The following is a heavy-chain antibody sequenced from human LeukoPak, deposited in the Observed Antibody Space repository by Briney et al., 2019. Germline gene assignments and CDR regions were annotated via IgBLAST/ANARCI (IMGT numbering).Heavy chain of an antibody. Sequence: GGSLRLSCAASGFIFRDHSMHWARQIPGKGLVWVSRINPDGSTNYADSVKGRFAISRDNAKNTLYLQMKSLRVDDSSLYFCVRALGGSDDYWGQGTLVTVSS. D-gene: IGHD1-26*01. CDR3: VRALGGSDDY. J-gene: IGHJ4*02. CDR2: INPDGST. V-gene: IGHV3-74*01. CDR1: GFIFRDHS.